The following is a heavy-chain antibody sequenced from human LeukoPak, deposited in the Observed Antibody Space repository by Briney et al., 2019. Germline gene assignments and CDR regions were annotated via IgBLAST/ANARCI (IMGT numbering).Heavy chain of an antibody. CDR3: TSRGGNFYFDY. CDR1: GFTFSGSA. D-gene: IGHD3-16*01. V-gene: IGHV3-73*01. J-gene: IGHJ4*02. Sequence: PGGSLRLSCAASGFTFSGSAMHWVRQASGKGLEWVGRIRSKANSYATAYAASVKGRFTISRDDSENTAYLQMNSLKTEGTAVYYCTSRGGNFYFDYWGQGTLVTVSS. CDR2: IRSKANSYAT.